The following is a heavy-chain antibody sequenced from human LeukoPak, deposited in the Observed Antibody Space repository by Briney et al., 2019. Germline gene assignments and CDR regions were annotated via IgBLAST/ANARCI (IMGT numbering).Heavy chain of an antibody. Sequence: ASVKVSCKASGYSFNTYYMNWVRQAPGQGLEWLGWIKPNSGGTNYAQKFQGWVTMTRDTSISTAYMELSRLRSDDTAVYYCARFGADKRIDYWGQGTLVTVSS. CDR2: IKPNSGGT. J-gene: IGHJ4*02. CDR1: GYSFNTYY. CDR3: ARFGADKRIDY. V-gene: IGHV1-2*04. D-gene: IGHD1-1*01.